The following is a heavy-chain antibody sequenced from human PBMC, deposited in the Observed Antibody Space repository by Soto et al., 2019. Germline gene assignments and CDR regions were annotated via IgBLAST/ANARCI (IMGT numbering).Heavy chain of an antibody. CDR1: GYTFTSYG. Sequence: QVQLVQSGAEVKKPGASVKVSCKASGYTFTSYGISWVRQAPGQGLEWMGWISAYNGNTNYAQKLQGRVTMTTDTSTSTAYMELRSLRSDDTAVYYCARDVWLRYFDWLQPNWFDPWGQGTLVTVSS. J-gene: IGHJ5*02. CDR3: ARDVWLRYFDWLQPNWFDP. V-gene: IGHV1-18*01. CDR2: ISAYNGNT. D-gene: IGHD3-9*01.